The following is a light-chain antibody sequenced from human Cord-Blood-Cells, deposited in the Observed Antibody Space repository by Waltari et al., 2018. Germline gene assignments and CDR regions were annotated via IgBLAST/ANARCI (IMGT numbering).Light chain of an antibody. CDR3: GSYAGSNKVV. Sequence: SVLTQPPSASGSPGQSVTISCTGTSSNGGGYNYVSWYQQHPGTAPKPMSYEASKRPWEFPDLFSGSKSDNAAPLTVSGLQAEDEADYYCGSYAGSNKVVFGGGTKLTVL. V-gene: IGLV2-8*01. CDR2: EAS. J-gene: IGLJ2*01. CDR1: SSNGGGYNY.